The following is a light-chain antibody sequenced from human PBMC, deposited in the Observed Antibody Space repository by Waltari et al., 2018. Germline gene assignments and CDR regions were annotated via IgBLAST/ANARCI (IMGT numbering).Light chain of an antibody. J-gene: IGKJ1*01. V-gene: IGKV2-28*01. Sequence: DIVMTQSPLSLPVTPGESASISCRSSRSLLHSNGFTYLHWYLQKPGQSPQLLICEGFHRASGVPDRFSGSGSWTDFTLHISRVEAADVGVYYCMQALQTPRTFGQGTKVEIK. CDR2: EGF. CDR1: RSLLHSNGFTY. CDR3: MQALQTPRT.